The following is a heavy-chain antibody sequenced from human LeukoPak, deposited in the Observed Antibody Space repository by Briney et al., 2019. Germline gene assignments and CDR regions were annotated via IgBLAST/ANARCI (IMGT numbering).Heavy chain of an antibody. CDR1: GFTFGDYA. CDR3: AKGLYCSGGSCYSRNYYYYGMDV. CDR2: ISWNSGSI. J-gene: IGHJ6*02. D-gene: IGHD2-15*01. Sequence: PGGSLRLSCAASGFTFGDYAMHWVRQAPGKGLEWVSGISWNSGSIGYADSVKGRFTISRDNAKNSLYLQMNSLRAEDTALYYCAKGLYCSGGSCYSRNYYYYGMDVWGQGTTVTVSS. V-gene: IGHV3-9*01.